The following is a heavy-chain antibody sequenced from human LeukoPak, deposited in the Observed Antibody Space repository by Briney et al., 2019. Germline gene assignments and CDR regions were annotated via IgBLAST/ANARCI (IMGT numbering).Heavy chain of an antibody. CDR1: ENTFTKLS. CDR2: FVPEDGET. V-gene: IGHV1-24*01. D-gene: IGHD3-16*01. J-gene: IGHJ4*02. Sequence: ASVKVSGKVPENTFTKLSMHGLGQPPGKGLGWWGGFVPEDGETIYAQKFQGRVTMTEDTSTDTAYMELSSLRSEDTAVYYCATDRGRLITFGGVMSNWGQGTLVTVSS. CDR3: ATDRGRLITFGGVMSN.